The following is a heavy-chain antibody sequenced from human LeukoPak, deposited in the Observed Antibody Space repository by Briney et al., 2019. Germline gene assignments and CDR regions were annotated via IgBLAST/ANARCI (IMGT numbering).Heavy chain of an antibody. D-gene: IGHD3-22*01. CDR2: INAGNGNT. CDR1: GYTFTNYW. Sequence: GESLKISCKGSGYTFTNYWIAWVRQAPGQRLEWMGWINAGNGNTKYSQKFQGRVTITRDTSASTAYMELSSLRSEDTAVYYCARPRTMIDTYGMDVWGQGTTVTVSS. CDR3: ARPRTMIDTYGMDV. J-gene: IGHJ6*02. V-gene: IGHV1-3*01.